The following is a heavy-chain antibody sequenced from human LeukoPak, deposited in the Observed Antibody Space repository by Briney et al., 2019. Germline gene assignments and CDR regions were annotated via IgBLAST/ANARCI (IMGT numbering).Heavy chain of an antibody. CDR1: GGSISGYY. J-gene: IGHJ4*02. Sequence: KPSETLSLTCTVSGGSISGYYWSWIRPPPGEGLEWVGYIYDSGSTDYNPSLRSRVTVSVDTSKNQFSLKLSSVTAADTAVYYCARLARANRYGPYDYWGQGTLVTVSS. CDR2: IYDSGST. CDR3: ARLARANRYGPYDY. V-gene: IGHV4-59*08. D-gene: IGHD5-24*01.